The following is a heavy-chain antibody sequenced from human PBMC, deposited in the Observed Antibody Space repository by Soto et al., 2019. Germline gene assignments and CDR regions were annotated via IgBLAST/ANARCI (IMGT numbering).Heavy chain of an antibody. D-gene: IGHD3-16*02. Sequence: QLQLQESGPGLVKPSETLSLTCTVSGGSISSSSYYWGWIRQPPGKGLEWIGSIYYSGSTYYNPSLKSRVTISVDTSKNQVSLKLSSVTAADTAVYYCARHQRVDYDYIWGSYRSHWFDPWGQGTLVTVSS. CDR3: ARHQRVDYDYIWGSYRSHWFDP. V-gene: IGHV4-39*01. CDR1: GGSISSSSYY. J-gene: IGHJ5*02. CDR2: IYYSGST.